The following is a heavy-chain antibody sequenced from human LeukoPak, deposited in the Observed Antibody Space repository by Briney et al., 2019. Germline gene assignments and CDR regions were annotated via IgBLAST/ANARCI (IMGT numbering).Heavy chain of an antibody. D-gene: IGHD4-17*01. CDR2: ITAGHYPT. V-gene: IGHV3-23*01. CDR3: TKDPNGDYVGAFDP. Sequence: TGGSLRLSCAASGFSFSSFAMTWVRQAPGKGLEWVSSITAGHYPTYNTDSVKGRFTISRDNSKNTLYLQMNSLRAVDTAVYYCTKDPNGDYVGAFDPWGQGTLVTVSS. CDR1: GFSFSSFA. J-gene: IGHJ5*02.